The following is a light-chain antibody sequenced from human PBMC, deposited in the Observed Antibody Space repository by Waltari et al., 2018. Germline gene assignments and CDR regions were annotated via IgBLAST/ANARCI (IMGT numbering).Light chain of an antibody. V-gene: IGLV3-25*03. Sequence: SYELTQSPSVSVSPGQTATITCSADTLSKLYVYWYQQKPGQAPVLVIYKDSKRPSGIPERFSGSSSGTTVTLTISGVQAEDEADYYCQSADTSGTYPTVFGGGTKLTVL. CDR1: TLSKLY. CDR3: QSADTSGTYPTV. J-gene: IGLJ3*02. CDR2: KDS.